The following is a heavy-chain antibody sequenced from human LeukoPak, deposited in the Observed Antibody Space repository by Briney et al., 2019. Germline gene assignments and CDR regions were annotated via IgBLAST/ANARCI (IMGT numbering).Heavy chain of an antibody. CDR2: IYYSGST. V-gene: IGHV4-39*01. CDR3: ARHEGDGYNFGY. Sequence: SESLSLTCIVSGGSISSSNYYWGWIRQPPGKGLEWIGSIYYSGSTYYNPSLKSRVTISVDTSKNQFSLKLSSVTAADTAVYYCARHEGDGYNFGYWGQGTLVTVSS. J-gene: IGHJ4*02. D-gene: IGHD5-24*01. CDR1: GGSISSSNYY.